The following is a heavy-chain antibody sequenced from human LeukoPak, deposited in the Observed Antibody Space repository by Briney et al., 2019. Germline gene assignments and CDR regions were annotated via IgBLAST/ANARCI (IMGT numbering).Heavy chain of an antibody. Sequence: GGSLRLSCAASGFTFSSYSMNWLRQAPGKGLEWVSYISKSSDRIYHADSVKGRFTISRDNAKNSLYLQMDSLRAEDTAVYYCARDLLNDEGSSYFFDQWGQGTLVTVSS. CDR1: GFTFSSYS. V-gene: IGHV3-48*04. D-gene: IGHD2-2*01. CDR2: ISKSSDRI. J-gene: IGHJ4*02. CDR3: ARDLLNDEGSSYFFDQ.